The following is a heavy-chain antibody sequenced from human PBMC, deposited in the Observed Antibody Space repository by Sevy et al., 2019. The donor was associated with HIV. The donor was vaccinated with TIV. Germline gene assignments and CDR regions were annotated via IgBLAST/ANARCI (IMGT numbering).Heavy chain of an antibody. CDR3: AREWGDDFDDRRASYYYFYGMDV. V-gene: IGHV3-7*01. J-gene: IGHJ6*02. CDR2: IKQDGSEK. CDR1: GFTFSIYW. Sequence: GGSLRLSCAASGFTFSIYWMTWVRQAPGKGLEWVANIKQDGSEKYYVDSVKGRFTISRDNAKNSLYLQMNSLRADDTAVDYCAREWGDDFDDRRASYYYFYGMDVWGQGTTVTVSS. D-gene: IGHD4-17*01.